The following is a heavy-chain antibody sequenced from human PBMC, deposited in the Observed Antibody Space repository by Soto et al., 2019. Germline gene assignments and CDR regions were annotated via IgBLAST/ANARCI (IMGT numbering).Heavy chain of an antibody. CDR3: AVEYISSSGWFDP. CDR1: GGSISSYY. Sequence: PSETLSLTCTVSGGSISSYYWSWIRQPPGKGLEWIGYIYYSGSTNYNPSLKSRVTISVDTSKNQFSLQLNSVTPEDTAVYFCAVEYISSSGWFDPWGQGTLVTVSS. CDR2: IYYSGST. V-gene: IGHV4-59*12. D-gene: IGHD6-6*01. J-gene: IGHJ5*02.